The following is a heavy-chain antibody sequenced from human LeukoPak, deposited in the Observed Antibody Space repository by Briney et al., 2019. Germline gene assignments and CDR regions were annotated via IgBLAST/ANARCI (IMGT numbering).Heavy chain of an antibody. D-gene: IGHD6-19*01. CDR3: ARSPYSSGWANY. CDR1: GGSISSGGYY. CDR2: IYHSGST. J-gene: IGHJ4*02. V-gene: IGHV4-30-2*01. Sequence: SETLSLTCTVSGGSISSGGYYWTWIRQPPGKGLEWIGEIYHSGSTNYNPSLKSRVTISVDKSKNQFSLKPSSVTAADTAVYYCARSPYSSGWANYWGQGTLVSVSS.